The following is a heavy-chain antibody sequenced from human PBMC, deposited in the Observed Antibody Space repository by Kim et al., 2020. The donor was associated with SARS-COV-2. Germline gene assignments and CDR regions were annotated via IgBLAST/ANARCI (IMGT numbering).Heavy chain of an antibody. Sequence: NDAQKLQGRVTMTTDTATSTAYMELRSLRSDDTAVYYCARDHYGSGFLDPWGQGTLVTVSS. V-gene: IGHV1-18*01. CDR3: ARDHYGSGFLDP. D-gene: IGHD3-10*01. J-gene: IGHJ5*02.